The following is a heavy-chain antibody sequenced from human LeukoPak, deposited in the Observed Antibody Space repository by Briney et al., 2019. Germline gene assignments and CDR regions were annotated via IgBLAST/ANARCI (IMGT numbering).Heavy chain of an antibody. CDR3: TRDPNALDY. Sequence: PGGSLRLSCAASGFTLSSYSMNWVRQAPGKGLGWISYITSSSSTIHYADSVRGRFTISRDNAKNSLYLQMNSLRDEDTAVYYCTRDPNALDYWGQGTLVTVSS. J-gene: IGHJ4*02. V-gene: IGHV3-48*02. CDR2: ITSSSSTI. CDR1: GFTLSSYS.